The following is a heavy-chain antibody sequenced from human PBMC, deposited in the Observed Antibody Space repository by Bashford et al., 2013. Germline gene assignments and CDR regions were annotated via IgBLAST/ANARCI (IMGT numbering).Heavy chain of an antibody. CDR3: ARGRESYWPPLPFDH. J-gene: IGHJ4*01. Sequence: RQAPGKGLEWISSISSSGSTIYYADSVKGRFTISRDNVKNALYLRMNSLTAEDTAVYYCARGRESYWPPLPFDHWGHGTLVTVSS. D-gene: IGHD2-8*02. V-gene: IGHV3-11*01. CDR2: ISSSGSTI.